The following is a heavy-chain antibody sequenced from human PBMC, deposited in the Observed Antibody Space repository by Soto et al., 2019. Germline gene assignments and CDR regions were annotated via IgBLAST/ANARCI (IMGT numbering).Heavy chain of an antibody. Sequence: GGSLKLSCAASGFTFSSYAMSWVRQAPGKGLEWVSAISGSGGSTYYADSVKGRFTNSRGNSENTLYLQMNSLRAEDTAVYYCAKSNAATRQYYFDYWGQGTLVTVSS. CDR1: GFTFSSYA. J-gene: IGHJ4*02. CDR3: AKSNAATRQYYFDY. CDR2: ISGSGGST. D-gene: IGHD2-8*01. V-gene: IGHV3-23*01.